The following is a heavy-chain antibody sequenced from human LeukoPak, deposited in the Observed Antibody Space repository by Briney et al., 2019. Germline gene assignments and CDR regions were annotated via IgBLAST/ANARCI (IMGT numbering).Heavy chain of an antibody. Sequence: PSETLSLTCAVCGGSISSGDYYWSWIRQPPGKGLEWIGYIYYSGSTYYNPSLKSRVTISVDTSKNQFSLKLSSVTAADTAVYYCARGHKTRAVAGAYFQHWGQGTLVTVSS. CDR3: ARGHKTRAVAGAYFQH. V-gene: IGHV4-30-4*08. J-gene: IGHJ1*01. CDR2: IYYSGST. D-gene: IGHD6-19*01. CDR1: GGSISSGDYY.